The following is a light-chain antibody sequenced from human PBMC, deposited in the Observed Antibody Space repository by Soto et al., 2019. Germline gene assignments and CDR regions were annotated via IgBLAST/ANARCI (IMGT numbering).Light chain of an antibody. CDR2: DVS. CDR1: SSDVGGYNY. Sequence: QSALTQPASVSGSPGQSITISCSGTSSDVGGYNYVSWYQQNPGKAPKVMIYDVSSRPSGVSDRFSGSKSGNTASLTISGLQAEDEGDYYCSSYTGSSHLVFGGGTKLTVL. V-gene: IGLV2-14*01. J-gene: IGLJ2*01. CDR3: SSYTGSSHLV.